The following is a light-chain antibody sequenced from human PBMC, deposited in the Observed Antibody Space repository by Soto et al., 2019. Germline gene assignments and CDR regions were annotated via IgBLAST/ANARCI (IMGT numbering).Light chain of an antibody. CDR3: QQRSTWPPFT. CDR2: DAS. V-gene: IGKV3-11*01. CDR1: HSVSTS. Sequence: EIVLTDSPGTLSLSPWEIATLSCRASHSVSTSLAWYQQKPGQAPRLLIYDASNRATGIPARFSGSGSGTDFTLTIGSLEPEDFAVYYCQQRSTWPPFTFGPGTKVDIK. J-gene: IGKJ3*01.